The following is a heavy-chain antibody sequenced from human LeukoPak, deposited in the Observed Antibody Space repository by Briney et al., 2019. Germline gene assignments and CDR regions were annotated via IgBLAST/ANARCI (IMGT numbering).Heavy chain of an antibody. V-gene: IGHV3-7*02. Sequence: GGSLRLSCAASGFTFNTYWINWVRQAPGKGLEWLASINQDGSEKYYVDSVKGRFTISRDNAKNSLYLQMNSLRAEDTAVYYCASQVLGSGSYSAFDIWGQGTMVTVSS. D-gene: IGHD3-10*02. CDR3: ASQVLGSGSYSAFDI. CDR1: GFTFNTYW. CDR2: INQDGSEK. J-gene: IGHJ3*02.